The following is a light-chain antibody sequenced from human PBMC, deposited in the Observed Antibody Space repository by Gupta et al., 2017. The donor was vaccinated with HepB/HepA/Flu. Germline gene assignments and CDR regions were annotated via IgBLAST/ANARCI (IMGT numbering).Light chain of an antibody. Sequence: QSLLTQPPSASETPGQRVTISCSGSSSNIGVNPVSWYQQLPGTAPKLLIYSNDQRPSGVPDRFSGSKSGTSASLAIRGLQSDDEADYDCEAWDDTLDVMLFGGGTKLTVL. J-gene: IGLJ2*01. CDR3: EAWDDTLDVML. V-gene: IGLV1-44*01. CDR2: SND. CDR1: SSNIGVNP.